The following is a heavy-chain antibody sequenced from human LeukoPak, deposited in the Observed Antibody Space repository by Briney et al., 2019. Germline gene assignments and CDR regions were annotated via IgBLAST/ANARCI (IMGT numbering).Heavy chain of an antibody. CDR2: ISYDGSNK. CDR3: ARARITGTSYYYYGMDV. J-gene: IGHJ6*02. CDR1: GFTFSSYA. Sequence: GGSLRLSCAASGFTFSSYAMSWVRQAPGKGLEWVAVISYDGSNKYYADSVKGRFTISRDDSKNTLYLQMNSLRAEDTAVYYCARARITGTSYYYYGMDVWGQGTTVTVSS. V-gene: IGHV3-30-3*01. D-gene: IGHD1-7*01.